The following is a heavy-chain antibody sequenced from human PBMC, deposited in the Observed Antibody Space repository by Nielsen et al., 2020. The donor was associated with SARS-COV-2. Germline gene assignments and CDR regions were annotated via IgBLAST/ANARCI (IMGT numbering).Heavy chain of an antibody. V-gene: IGHV1-3*01. D-gene: IGHD3-10*01. CDR3: TTPDTIADFDY. J-gene: IGHJ4*02. CDR2: INAGNGNT. Sequence: ASVKVSCKASGYTFTSYAMHWVRQAPGQRLEWMGWINAGNGNTKYSQKFQGRVTITRDTSASTAYMELSSLRSEDTAVYYCTTPDTIADFDYWGQGTLVTVSS. CDR1: GYTFTSYA.